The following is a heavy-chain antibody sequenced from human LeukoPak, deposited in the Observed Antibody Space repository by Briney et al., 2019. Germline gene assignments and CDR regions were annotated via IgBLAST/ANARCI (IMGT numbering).Heavy chain of an antibody. CDR2: ISGSGGST. J-gene: IGHJ4*02. CDR3: AKRYEQQLGYYFDY. Sequence: GGSLRLSCAASGFTFSSYAMSWVRQAPGKGLEWVSAISGSGGSTYYADSVKGRFTISRDNAKNSLYLQMNSLRAEDTAVYYCAKRYEQQLGYYFDYWGQGTLVTVSS. V-gene: IGHV3-23*01. CDR1: GFTFSSYA. D-gene: IGHD6-13*01.